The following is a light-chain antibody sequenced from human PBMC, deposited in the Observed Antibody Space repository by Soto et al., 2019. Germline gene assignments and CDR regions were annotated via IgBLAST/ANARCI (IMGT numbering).Light chain of an antibody. CDR3: QQSNNWPYT. CDR1: QSVRHN. V-gene: IGKV3-15*01. J-gene: IGKJ2*01. Sequence: EIVMTQSPATLSVSPGERATLSCRASQSVRHNLAWYQQKPGQAPRLLIYGASTRATDIPARFSGSGSGTEFTLTSSSLQSEVFAVYSCQQSNNWPYTFGQGTKVDIK. CDR2: GAS.